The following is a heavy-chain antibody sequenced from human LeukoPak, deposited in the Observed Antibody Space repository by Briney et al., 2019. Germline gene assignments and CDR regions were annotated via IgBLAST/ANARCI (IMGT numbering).Heavy chain of an antibody. V-gene: IGHV1-69*05. CDR1: GGTFSSYA. Sequence: ASVKVSCKASGGTFSSYAISWVRQAPGQGLEWMGRIIPIFGTANYAQKFQGRVTITTDESTSTAYMELSSLRSEDTAVYYCATARPYCSSTSCYMDVWGKGTTVTVSS. CDR2: IIPIFGTA. CDR3: ATARPYCSSTSCYMDV. D-gene: IGHD2-2*01. J-gene: IGHJ6*03.